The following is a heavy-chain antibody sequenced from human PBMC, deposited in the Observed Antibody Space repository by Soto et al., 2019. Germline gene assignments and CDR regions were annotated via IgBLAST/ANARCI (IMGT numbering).Heavy chain of an antibody. V-gene: IGHV1-18*01. CDR3: ARADYSNFSAPFLH. J-gene: IGHJ1*01. D-gene: IGHD4-4*01. CDR2: ISAYNGNT. Sequence: QVQLVQSGGEVKKPGASVKVSCKASGYTFTRYGISWVRQAPGQGLEWLGWISAYNGNTNYAQKVQGRVTMTTDTSTSTAYMELRSLRSADTAVYYCARADYSNFSAPFLHWGQGTLVTVSS. CDR1: GYTFTRYG.